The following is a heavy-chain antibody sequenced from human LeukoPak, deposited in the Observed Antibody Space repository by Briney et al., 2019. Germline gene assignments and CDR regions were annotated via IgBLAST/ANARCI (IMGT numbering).Heavy chain of an antibody. CDR1: GGSISSSSYY. V-gene: IGHV4-39*01. CDR2: IYYSGST. D-gene: IGHD3-22*01. Sequence: SETLSLTCTVSGGSISSSSYYWGWIRQPPGKGLEWIGCIYYSGSTYYNPSLKSRVTISVDTSKNQFSLKLSPVTAADTAVYYCARHVPIVVVTYYFDYWGQGTLVTVSS. CDR3: ARHVPIVVVTYYFDY. J-gene: IGHJ4*02.